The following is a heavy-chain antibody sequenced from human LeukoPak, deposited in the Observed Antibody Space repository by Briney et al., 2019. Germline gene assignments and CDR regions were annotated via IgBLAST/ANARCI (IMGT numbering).Heavy chain of an antibody. CDR2: ISSSSSYI. Sequence: GGSLRLSCAASGFPFSSYSMNWVRPAPGKGLEWVSSISSSSSYIYYADSVKGRFTISRDNAKNSLYLQMNSLRAEDTAVYYCARDRHGVFVHFDYWGQGTLVTVSS. CDR3: ARDRHGVFVHFDY. CDR1: GFPFSSYS. V-gene: IGHV3-21*01. D-gene: IGHD6-13*01. J-gene: IGHJ4*02.